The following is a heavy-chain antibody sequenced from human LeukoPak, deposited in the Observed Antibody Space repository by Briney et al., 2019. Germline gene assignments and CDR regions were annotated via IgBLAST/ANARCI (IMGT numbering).Heavy chain of an antibody. Sequence: PGGSLRLFCAVSGFIFSDHYIEWVRQDPGKGLEWVVRTRNKANSSTTEYAASVKGRFTFLRDNSKNLLYLQMNSLKSEDTAVYYCVRTYSAGQNGMDVWGQGTTVTVSS. CDR2: TRNKANSSTT. V-gene: IGHV3-72*01. D-gene: IGHD2-21*01. CDR3: VRTYSAGQNGMDV. CDR1: GFIFSDHY. J-gene: IGHJ6*02.